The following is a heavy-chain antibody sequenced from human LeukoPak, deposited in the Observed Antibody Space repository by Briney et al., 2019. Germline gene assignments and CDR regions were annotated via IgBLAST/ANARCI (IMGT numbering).Heavy chain of an antibody. J-gene: IGHJ5*02. D-gene: IGHD3-10*01. CDR3: AGLGVYYYGSSAFDP. V-gene: IGHV4-59*08. Sequence: KPSETLSLTCTVSGGSISSYYWSWIRQPPGKGLEWIGYIYYSGSTNYNPSLKSRVTISVDTSKNQFSLKLSSVTAADTAVYYCAGLGVYYYGSSAFDPWGQGTLVTVSS. CDR2: IYYSGST. CDR1: GGSISSYY.